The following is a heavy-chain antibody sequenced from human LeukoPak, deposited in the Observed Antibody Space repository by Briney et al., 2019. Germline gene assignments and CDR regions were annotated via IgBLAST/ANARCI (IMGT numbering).Heavy chain of an antibody. CDR3: ARDGSQYSSGRPFDY. CDR1: GFTVSSNY. D-gene: IGHD6-19*01. V-gene: IGHV3-53*04. Sequence: GGSLRLSCAASGFTVSSNYMSWVRQAPGKGLEWVSVIYSGGSTYYADSVKGRFTISRHNSKNTLYLQMNSLRAEDTAVYYCARDGSQYSSGRPFDYWGQGTLVTVSS. CDR2: IYSGGST. J-gene: IGHJ4*02.